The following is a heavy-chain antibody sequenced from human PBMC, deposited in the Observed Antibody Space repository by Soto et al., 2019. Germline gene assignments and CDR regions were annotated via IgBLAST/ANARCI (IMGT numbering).Heavy chain of an antibody. V-gene: IGHV3-23*01. CDR2: ISGSGGST. CDR1: GVNFSSYA. Sequence: GGSLRLSCAASGVNFSSYAMSWVRQAPGKGLEWVSAISGSGGSTYYADSVKGRFTISRDNSKNTLYLQMNSLRAEDTAVYYCAKNPSPYCGGGCLYYFDYWGQGTLVTVSS. CDR3: AKNPSPYCGGGCLYYFDY. J-gene: IGHJ4*02. D-gene: IGHD2-21*02.